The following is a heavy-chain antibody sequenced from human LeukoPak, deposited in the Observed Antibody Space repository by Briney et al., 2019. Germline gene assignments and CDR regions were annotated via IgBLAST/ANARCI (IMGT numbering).Heavy chain of an antibody. V-gene: IGHV4-39*01. D-gene: IGHD3-10*01. CDR1: GGSISSSSYD. J-gene: IGHJ4*02. CDR3: ARMKSVLLWFEELLSYYFDY. Sequence: SETLSLTCTVAGGSISSSSYDWGWIRQPPGKGLEWIASIYYSRSTYYNPAIKSRVTLSVDTSKSQFSLKLSSVTAADTAVYYCARMKSVLLWFEELLSYYFDYWGQGTLVTVSS. CDR2: IYYSRST.